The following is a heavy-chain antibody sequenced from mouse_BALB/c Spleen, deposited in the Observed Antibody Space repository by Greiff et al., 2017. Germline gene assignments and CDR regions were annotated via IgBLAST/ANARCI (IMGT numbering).Heavy chain of an antibody. Sequence: QVQLQQPGAELVKPGASLKLSCKASGYTFTSYWMHWVKQRPGQGLEWIGEIDPSDSYTNYNQKFKGKATLTVDKSSSTAYMQLSSLTSEDSAVYYCSTMITGFAYWGQGTLVTVAA. D-gene: IGHD2-4*01. CDR2: IDPSDSYT. CDR1: GYTFTSYW. V-gene: IGHV1-69*02. CDR3: STMITGFAY. J-gene: IGHJ3*01.